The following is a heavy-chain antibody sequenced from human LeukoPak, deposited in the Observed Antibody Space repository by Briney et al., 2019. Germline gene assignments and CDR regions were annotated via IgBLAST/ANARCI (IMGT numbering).Heavy chain of an antibody. J-gene: IGHJ4*02. CDR2: ISSSGSTI. CDR1: GFTFSSYE. Sequence: GGSLRLSCAASGFTFSSYEMNWVRQVPGKGLEWVSYISSSGSTIYYADSVKGRFTISRDNAKNSLYLQMNSLRAEDTAVYYCARDSAGSGSYVGYFEYWGQGTLVTVSS. D-gene: IGHD3-10*01. CDR3: ARDSAGSGSYVGYFEY. V-gene: IGHV3-48*03.